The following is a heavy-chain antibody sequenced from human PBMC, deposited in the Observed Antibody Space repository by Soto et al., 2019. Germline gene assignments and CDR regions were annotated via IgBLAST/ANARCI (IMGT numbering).Heavy chain of an antibody. CDR3: ARGGRSMSLAESY. CDR2: IYYSGST. J-gene: IGHJ4*02. D-gene: IGHD6-19*01. CDR1: DGKGSSGSGC. Sequence: TVADGKGSSGSGCRIWIQQTPGKGLEWIGYIYYSGSTNYNPSLKSRVTISVDTSKNQFSLKLSSVTAADTAVYYCARGGRSMSLAESYRGQGTPGTVSP. V-gene: IGHV4-61*01.